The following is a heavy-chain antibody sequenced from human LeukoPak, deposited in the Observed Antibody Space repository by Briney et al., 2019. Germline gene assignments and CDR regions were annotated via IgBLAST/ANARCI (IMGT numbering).Heavy chain of an antibody. D-gene: IGHD5-12*01. CDR2: ISSSSSPI. CDR1: GFTFSSNA. V-gene: IGHV3-48*02. Sequence: GGSLRLSCAASGFTFSSNAMNWGRQAPGKGLEWVSYISSSSSPIYYADSVKGRFTISRDNAKNSLYLQMNSLRDEDTAVYYCARTAVGGNSGYAHSYYFDYWGQGTLVTVSS. J-gene: IGHJ4*02. CDR3: ARTAVGGNSGYAHSYYFDY.